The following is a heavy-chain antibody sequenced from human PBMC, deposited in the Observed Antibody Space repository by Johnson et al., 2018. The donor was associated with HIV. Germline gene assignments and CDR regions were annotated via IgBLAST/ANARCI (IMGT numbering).Heavy chain of an antibody. J-gene: IGHJ3*01. Sequence: QVQLVESGGGVVQPGRSLRLSCADSGSTFRSYAMHWVRQAPGKGLEWVAVISYDGRNKFYTDSVKGRFTFSRDNSKNTVYLQMNSLRVDDTALYYCARAPKQGFRDFAGGAFDVWGQGTMVTVSS. D-gene: IGHD2-21*02. V-gene: IGHV3-30*04. CDR1: GSTFRSYA. CDR2: ISYDGRNK. CDR3: ARAPKQGFRDFAGGAFDV.